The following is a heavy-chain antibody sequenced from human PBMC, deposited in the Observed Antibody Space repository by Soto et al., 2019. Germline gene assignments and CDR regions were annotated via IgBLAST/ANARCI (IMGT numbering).Heavy chain of an antibody. D-gene: IGHD3-10*01. CDR3: ARSGEVYGSGSYPLDAFDI. J-gene: IGHJ3*02. CDR2: IWYDGSNK. V-gene: IGHV3-33*01. CDR1: GFTFSGYG. Sequence: GGSLRLSCAASGFTFSGYGMHWVRQAPGKGLEWVAVIWYDGSNKYYADSVKGRFTISRDNSKNTLYLQMNSLRAEDTAVYYCARSGEVYGSGSYPLDAFDIWGQGTMVTVSS.